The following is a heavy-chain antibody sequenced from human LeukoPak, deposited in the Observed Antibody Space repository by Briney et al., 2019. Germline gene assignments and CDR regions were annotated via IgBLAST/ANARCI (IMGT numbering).Heavy chain of an antibody. CDR2: IYYTGST. Sequence: SETLSLTCTVSGGSISYYYWTWIRKSPGKGLEGIGQIYYTGSTYYNPSLKRRVTISVDTSRNQFSLNLTSVTAADTAVYYCARGGTYNDILSFDPWGQGTLVTVSS. J-gene: IGHJ5*02. V-gene: IGHV4-59*01. CDR1: GGSISYYY. CDR3: ARGGTYNDILSFDP. D-gene: IGHD3-9*01.